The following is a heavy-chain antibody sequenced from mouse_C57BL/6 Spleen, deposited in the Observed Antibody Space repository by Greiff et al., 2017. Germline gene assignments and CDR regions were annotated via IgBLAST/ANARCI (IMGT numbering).Heavy chain of an antibody. CDR3: ARSYYSNYGPFDY. V-gene: IGHV1-52*01. CDR2: IDPSDSET. Sequence: QVHVKQPGAELVRPGSSVKLSCKASGYTFTSYWMHWVKQRPIQGLEWIGNIDPSDSETHYNQKFKDKATLTVDKSSSTAYMQLSSLTSEDSAVYYCARSYYSNYGPFDYWGQGTTLTVSS. CDR1: GYTFTSYW. J-gene: IGHJ2*01. D-gene: IGHD2-5*01.